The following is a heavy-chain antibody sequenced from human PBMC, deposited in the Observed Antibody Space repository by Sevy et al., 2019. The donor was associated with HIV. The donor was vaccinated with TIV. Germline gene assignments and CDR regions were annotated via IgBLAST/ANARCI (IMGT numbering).Heavy chain of an antibody. Sequence: SQTLSLTCAISGDSVSSNSVAWNWIRQSPSRGLEWLGRTYYRSKWYNDYAVSVKSRITINPDTSKNQFSLQLNSVTPEDTAVYYCARVGYSSGWFTDAFDIWGQGTMVTVSS. J-gene: IGHJ3*02. CDR2: TYYRSKWYN. V-gene: IGHV6-1*01. D-gene: IGHD6-19*01. CDR3: ARVGYSSGWFTDAFDI. CDR1: GDSVSSNSVA.